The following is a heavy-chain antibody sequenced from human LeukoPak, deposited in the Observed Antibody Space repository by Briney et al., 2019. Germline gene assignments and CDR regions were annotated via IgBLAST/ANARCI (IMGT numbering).Heavy chain of an antibody. D-gene: IGHD3-10*01. Sequence: SETLSLTCAVYGGSFSGYYWSWIRQPPGKGLEWIGEINHSGSTNYNPSLKSRVTISVDTSKNQFSLKLSSVTAADTAVYYCARRGPYYYYYMDVWGKGTTVTVSS. CDR1: GGSFSGYY. J-gene: IGHJ6*03. CDR2: INHSGST. CDR3: ARRGPYYYYYMDV. V-gene: IGHV4-34*01.